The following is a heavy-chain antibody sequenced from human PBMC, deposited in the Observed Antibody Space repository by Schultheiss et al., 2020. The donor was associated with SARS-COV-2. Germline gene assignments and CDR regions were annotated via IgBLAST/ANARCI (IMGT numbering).Heavy chain of an antibody. Sequence: ASVKVSCKASGYTFTSYGISWVRQAPGQGLEWMGWISAYNGNTNYAQKLQGRVTMTTDTSTSTAYMELRSLRSDDTAVYYCARDDNCNYGDGGPRDYWGQGTLVTVSS. CDR1: GYTFTSYG. CDR3: ARDDNCNYGDGGPRDY. J-gene: IGHJ4*02. D-gene: IGHD1-7*01. CDR2: ISAYNGNT. V-gene: IGHV1-18*01.